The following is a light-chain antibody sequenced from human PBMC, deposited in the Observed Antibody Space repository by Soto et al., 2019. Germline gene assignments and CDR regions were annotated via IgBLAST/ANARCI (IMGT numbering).Light chain of an antibody. CDR1: SSDVGGYNY. CDR3: SSYTATNTVL. V-gene: IGLV2-14*03. J-gene: IGLJ3*02. Sequence: QSVLTQPAFVSGSPGQSITISCTGTSSDVGGYNYVSWYQHNPGKAPKVMIYDVSSRPSGVSHRFSGSKSGNTASLTISGLQAEDEADYYCSSYTATNTVLFGGGTQLTVL. CDR2: DVS.